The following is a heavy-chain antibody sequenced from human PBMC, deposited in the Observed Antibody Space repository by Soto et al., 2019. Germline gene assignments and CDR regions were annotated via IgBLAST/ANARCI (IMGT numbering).Heavy chain of an antibody. J-gene: IGHJ4*02. CDR3: ASRVYISSSRGFAC. V-gene: IGHV1-69*12. CDR2: IIPIFGTA. CDR1: GGTFNNYA. Sequence: QVQLVQSGAEVKKPGSSVKVSCKASGGTFNNYAVSWVRQAPGQGLEWVGEIIPIFGTANHAQNFQGRVTXNAPEXXGTVYMELSSLKSEDTAVYYCASRVYISSSRGFACWGQGTLVTVSS. D-gene: IGHD6-6*01.